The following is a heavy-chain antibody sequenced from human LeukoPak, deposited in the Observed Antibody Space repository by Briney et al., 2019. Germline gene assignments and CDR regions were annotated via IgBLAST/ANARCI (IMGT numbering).Heavy chain of an antibody. V-gene: IGHV4-59*01. D-gene: IGHD2-2*01. Sequence: SETLSLTCTVSGGSISSYYWSWIRQPPGKGLEWIGYIYYSGSTNYNPSLKSRVTISVDTSKNQFSLKLISVTAADTAVYYCARDRRHCSSTSCSGGLFDYWGQGTLVTVSS. J-gene: IGHJ4*02. CDR2: IYYSGST. CDR3: ARDRRHCSSTSCSGGLFDY. CDR1: GGSISSYY.